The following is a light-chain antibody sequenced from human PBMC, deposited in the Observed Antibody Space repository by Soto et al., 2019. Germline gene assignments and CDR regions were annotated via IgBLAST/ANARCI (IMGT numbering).Light chain of an antibody. J-gene: IGKJ1*01. CDR1: RSLDSTY. V-gene: IGKV3-20*01. CDR2: GAS. Sequence: EIVLTQSAGTLSLSPGERATLSCRASRSLDSTYLTWYQQQPGQAPRLLIYGASGRATGIPDRFSGSGSGTDFALTISRLEPEDFAVYYCQQYGSSSGWTFGQGTKVDIK. CDR3: QQYGSSSGWT.